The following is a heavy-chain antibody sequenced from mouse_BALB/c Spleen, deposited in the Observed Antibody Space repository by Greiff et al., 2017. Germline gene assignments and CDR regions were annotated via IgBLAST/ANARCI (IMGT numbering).Heavy chain of an antibody. CDR3: TRLRPYAMDY. J-gene: IGHJ4*01. Sequence: EVKLQESGGGLVQPGGSMKLSCVASGFTFSNYWMNWVRQSPEKGLEWVAEIRLKSNNYATHYAESVKGRFTISRDDSKSSVYLQMNNLRAEDTGIYYCTRLRPYAMDYWGQGTSVTVSS. CDR2: IRLKSNNYAT. V-gene: IGHV6-6*02. CDR1: GFTFSNYW. D-gene: IGHD2-4*01.